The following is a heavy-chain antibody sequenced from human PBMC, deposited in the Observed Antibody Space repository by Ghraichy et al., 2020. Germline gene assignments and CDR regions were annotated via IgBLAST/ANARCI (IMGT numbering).Heavy chain of an antibody. Sequence: GESLNISCTSSRFTFSNHAMHWVRQAPGKGLEWVAALWFDGSNEYYVDSVKGRFTISRDNSKNTLYLQMNSLRVEDTAVYYCARPASNYDWYFDLWGRGTLVTVSS. V-gene: IGHV3-33*01. D-gene: IGHD4-11*01. J-gene: IGHJ2*01. CDR3: ARPASNYDWYFDL. CDR2: LWFDGSNE. CDR1: RFTFSNHA.